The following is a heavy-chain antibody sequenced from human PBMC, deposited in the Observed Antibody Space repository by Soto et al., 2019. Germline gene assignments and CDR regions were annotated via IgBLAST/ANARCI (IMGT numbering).Heavy chain of an antibody. CDR3: ANLNYYDSSGYYYPFDY. J-gene: IGHJ4*02. CDR1: GFTVSSNH. CDR2: ISGSGGST. Sequence: PGGSLRLSCAASGFTVSSNHMSWVRQAPGKGLEWVSAISGSGGSTYYGDSVKGRFTISRDNSKNTLYLQMNSLRAEDTAVYYCANLNYYDSSGYYYPFDYWGQGTLVTVSS. V-gene: IGHV3-23*01. D-gene: IGHD3-22*01.